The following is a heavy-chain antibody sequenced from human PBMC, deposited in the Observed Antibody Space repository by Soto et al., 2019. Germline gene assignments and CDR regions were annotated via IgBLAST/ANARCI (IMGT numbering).Heavy chain of an antibody. CDR3: VREGIYCVRPNCYGGFFDL. V-gene: IGHV4-34*01. Sequence: QVQLQQWGAGLLKSSETLSLTCAVYGGSFSGYYWSWIRQPPGKGLEWIGEINPSGSTTYSPSLERRVTRSIDTSKTQFSLQLSSVTAADTAVYYCVREGIYCVRPNCYGGFFDLWGRGTLVTVSS. CDR2: INPSGST. CDR1: GGSFSGYY. J-gene: IGHJ2*01. D-gene: IGHD2-2*01.